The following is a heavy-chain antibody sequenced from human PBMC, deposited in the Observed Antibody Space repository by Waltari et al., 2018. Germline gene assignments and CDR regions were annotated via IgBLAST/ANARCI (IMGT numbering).Heavy chain of an antibody. D-gene: IGHD3-22*01. CDR2: IYTSGST. J-gene: IGHJ3*02. V-gene: IGHV4-4*07. CDR3: ARAYYDSSGYYPYAFDI. CDR1: GGSISSYY. Sequence: QVQLQESGPGLVKPSETLSLTCTVSGGSISSYYWIWIRHPAGKGLEWIGRIYTSGSTNYNPSLKSRVTMSVDTSKNQFSLKLSSVTAADTAVYYCARAYYDSSGYYPYAFDIWGQGTMVTVSS.